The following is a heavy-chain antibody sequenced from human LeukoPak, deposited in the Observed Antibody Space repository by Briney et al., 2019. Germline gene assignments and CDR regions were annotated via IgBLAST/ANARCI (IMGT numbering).Heavy chain of an antibody. V-gene: IGHV3-48*03. CDR3: ARVNTGSFFDY. Sequence: AGGSLRLSCAASGFTFSNFEMNWVRQAPGKGLEWVSYVSSSAGTIYYADSVKGRFTISRDNAKSSLFLQMNSLRAEDTAVYYCARVNTGSFFDYWGQGTLVTVSS. CDR2: VSSSAGTI. CDR1: GFTFSNFE. D-gene: IGHD1-26*01. J-gene: IGHJ4*02.